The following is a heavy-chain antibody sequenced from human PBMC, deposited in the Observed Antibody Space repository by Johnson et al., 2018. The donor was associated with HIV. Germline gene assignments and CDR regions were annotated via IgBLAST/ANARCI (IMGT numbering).Heavy chain of an antibody. J-gene: IGHJ3*02. CDR2: IYSGDST. CDR3: ARENRVDAFDI. CDR1: GFTFSSYW. Sequence: VQLVESGGGLVQPGGSLRLSCAASGFTFSSYWMSWVRQAPGKGLEWVSVIYSGDSTYYADSVKGRFTISRDNSKNTLYLQMNSLRAEDTAVYYCARENRVDAFDIWGQGTMVTVSS. D-gene: IGHD2/OR15-2a*01. V-gene: IGHV3-66*01.